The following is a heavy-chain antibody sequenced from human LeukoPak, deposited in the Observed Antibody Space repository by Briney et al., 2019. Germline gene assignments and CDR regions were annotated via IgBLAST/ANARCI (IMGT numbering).Heavy chain of an antibody. CDR3: AKDFGLYYYDSSGYYA. CDR2: ISGSGGST. V-gene: IGHV3-23*01. CDR1: GFAFSSYA. Sequence: GGSLRLSCAASGFAFSSYAMSWVRQAPGKGLEWVSAISGSGGSTYYADSVKGRFTISRDNSKNTLYLQMNSLRAEDTAVYYCAKDFGLYYYDSSGYYAWGQGTLVTVSS. D-gene: IGHD3-22*01. J-gene: IGHJ5*02.